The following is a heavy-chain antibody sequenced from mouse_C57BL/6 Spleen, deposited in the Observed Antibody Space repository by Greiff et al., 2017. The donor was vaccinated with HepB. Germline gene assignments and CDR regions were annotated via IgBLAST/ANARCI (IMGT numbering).Heavy chain of an antibody. CDR1: GYAFSSSW. CDR3: ARSDPWFAY. Sequence: VQLQQSGPELVKPGASVKISCKASGYAFSSSWMNWVKQRPGKGLEWIGRIYPGDGDTNYNGKFKGKATLTADKSSSTAYMQLSSLTSEDSAVYFCARSDPWFAYWGQGTLVTVPA. J-gene: IGHJ3*01. V-gene: IGHV1-82*01. CDR2: IYPGDGDT.